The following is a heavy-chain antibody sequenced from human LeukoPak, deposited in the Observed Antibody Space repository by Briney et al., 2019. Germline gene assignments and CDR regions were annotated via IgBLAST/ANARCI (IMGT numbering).Heavy chain of an antibody. D-gene: IGHD1-26*01. CDR2: INPTSGVT. J-gene: IGHJ4*02. CDR1: GYTFSGSY. CDR3: ARDMYSGTYGH. Sequence: ASVKDSCKASGYTFSGSYIHWVRQAPGQGLEWMGWINPTSGVTKYAETFQGRVTMTRDTSINTAYMEMSGLRSDDTAVYYCARDMYSGTYGHWGQGTLVTVSS. V-gene: IGHV1-2*02.